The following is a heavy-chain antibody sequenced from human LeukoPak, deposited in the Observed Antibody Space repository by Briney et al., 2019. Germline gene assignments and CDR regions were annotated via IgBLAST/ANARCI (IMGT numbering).Heavy chain of an antibody. CDR1: GFTFSSYG. CDR3: AKDGRGGVPAAKTKGSYYYYGMDV. J-gene: IGHJ6*02. D-gene: IGHD2-2*01. V-gene: IGHV3-30*18. Sequence: GGSLRLSCAASGFTFSSYGMHWVRRAPGKGLEWVAVISYDGSNKYYADSVKGRFTISRDNSKNTLYLQMNSLRAEDTAVYYCAKDGRGGVPAAKTKGSYYYYGMDVWGQGTTVTVSS. CDR2: ISYDGSNK.